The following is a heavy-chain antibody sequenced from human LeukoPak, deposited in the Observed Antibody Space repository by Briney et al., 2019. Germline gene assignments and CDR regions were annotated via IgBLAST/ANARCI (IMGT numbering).Heavy chain of an antibody. CDR1: GGTFSSYA. CDR3: ARGPITAETSFDY. D-gene: IGHD1-20*01. J-gene: IGHJ4*02. Sequence: ASVKVSCKASGGTFSSYAISWVRQAPGRGLEWMGGIIPIFGIANYAQKFQGRVTITADKSTSTAYMELSSLRSEDTAVYYCARGPITAETSFDYWGQGTLVTVSS. CDR2: IIPIFGIA. V-gene: IGHV1-69*10.